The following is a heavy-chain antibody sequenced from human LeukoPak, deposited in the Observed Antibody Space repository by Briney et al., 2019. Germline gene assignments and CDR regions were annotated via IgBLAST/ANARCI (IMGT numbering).Heavy chain of an antibody. CDR2: IIPIFGTA. CDR3: ARVTWDYGSGSYYYYYYGMDV. CDR1: GGTFSSYA. J-gene: IGHJ6*02. Sequence: SVKVSCKASGGTFSSYAISWVRQAPGQGLEWMGGIIPIFGTANYAQKFQGRVTITTDESTSTAYMELSRLRSDDTAVYYCARVTWDYGSGSYYYYYYGMDVWGQGTTVTVSS. D-gene: IGHD3-10*01. V-gene: IGHV1-69*05.